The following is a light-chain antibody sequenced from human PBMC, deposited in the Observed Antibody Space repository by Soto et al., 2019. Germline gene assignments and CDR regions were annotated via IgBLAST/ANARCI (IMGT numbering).Light chain of an antibody. CDR2: GST. Sequence: QSVLTQPPSVSGAPGQRVTISCTGTNSNFGAGYDVQWYQQLPGTAPRLLIYGSTNRPSGVTDRFSGSKSGTSASLAITGLQADDEADYYCQSYDTSLRSVVFGGGTKVTVL. V-gene: IGLV1-40*01. CDR3: QSYDTSLRSVV. J-gene: IGLJ2*01. CDR1: NSNFGAGYD.